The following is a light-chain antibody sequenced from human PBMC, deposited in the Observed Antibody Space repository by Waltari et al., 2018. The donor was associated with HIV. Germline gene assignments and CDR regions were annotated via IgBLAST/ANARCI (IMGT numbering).Light chain of an antibody. CDR2: DVT. Sequence: QSALTQPRSVSGSPGQSVTLSCTGTSSDVGGYNFVSWYQQYPGKAPKPMIYDVTKRPSGVPDRFFGSKSGNTASLTISGLQAEDEADYYCCSHAGTYTGWLFGGGTKLTVL. J-gene: IGLJ3*02. V-gene: IGLV2-11*01. CDR3: CSHAGTYTGWL. CDR1: SSDVGGYNF.